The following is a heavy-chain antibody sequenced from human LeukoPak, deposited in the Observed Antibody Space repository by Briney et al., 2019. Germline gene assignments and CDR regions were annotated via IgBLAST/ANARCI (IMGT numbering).Heavy chain of an antibody. V-gene: IGHV3-48*02. CDR1: GFTVSSFS. CDR3: ARDLHSGTYTFDY. Sequence: PGGSLRLSCAASGFTVSSFSMNWVRHAPGKGLEWVSYISGSGGDIHYADSVKGRFTISRNNAKNSLYLQMTSLRDEDTAVYYCARDLHSGTYTFDYWGQGTLVTVSS. D-gene: IGHD1-14*01. CDR2: ISGSGGDI. J-gene: IGHJ4*02.